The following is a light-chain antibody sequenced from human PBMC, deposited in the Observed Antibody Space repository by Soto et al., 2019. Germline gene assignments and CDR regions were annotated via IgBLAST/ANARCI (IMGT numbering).Light chain of an antibody. V-gene: IGKV1-39*01. Sequence: IQSTQSPSSLSASLGYRVAITCRASQGISSDLGWYQQKPGKAPKLLIYAASSLQSGVPSRFSGSGSGTDFTLTISSLQPEDFATYYCQQSYSTPLTFGGGTKVDIK. CDR1: QGISSD. CDR2: AAS. CDR3: QQSYSTPLT. J-gene: IGKJ4*01.